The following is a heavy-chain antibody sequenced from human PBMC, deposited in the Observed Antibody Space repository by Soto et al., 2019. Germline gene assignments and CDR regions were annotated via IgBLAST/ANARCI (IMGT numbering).Heavy chain of an antibody. D-gene: IGHD2-2*03. CDR1: GGSFSGYY. Sequence: QVQLQQWGAGLLKPSETLSLTCAVYGGSFSGYYWSWIRQPPGKGLEWIGEVNHSGSTNYNPSLKSRVTISVDTSKNQVSLKLSSVTAADTAVYYCARGTLDIVVVPAAMAANYYMDVWGKGTTVTVAS. CDR2: VNHSGST. V-gene: IGHV4-34*01. J-gene: IGHJ6*03. CDR3: ARGTLDIVVVPAAMAANYYMDV.